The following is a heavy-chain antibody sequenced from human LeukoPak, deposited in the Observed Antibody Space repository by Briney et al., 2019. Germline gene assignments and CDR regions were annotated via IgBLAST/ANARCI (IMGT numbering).Heavy chain of an antibody. CDR3: ARDAPDHYYYYYYMDV. CDR2: IYYSGST. Sequence: PSETLSLTCTVSGGSISSYYWSWIRQPPGKGLEWIGYIYYSGSTNYNPSLKSRVTISVDTSKNQFSLRLSSVTAADTAVYYCARDAPDHYYYYYYMDVWGKGTTVTVSS. J-gene: IGHJ6*03. CDR1: GGSISSYY. V-gene: IGHV4-59*12.